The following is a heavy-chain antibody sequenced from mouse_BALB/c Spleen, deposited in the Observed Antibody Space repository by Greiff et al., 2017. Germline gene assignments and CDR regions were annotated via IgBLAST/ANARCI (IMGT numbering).Heavy chain of an antibody. Sequence: QVQLQQPGAELVKPGASVKLSCKASGYTFTSYWMHWVKQRPGQGLEWIGEINPSNGRTNYNEKFKSKATLTVDKSSSTAYMQLSSLTSEDSAVYYCARSGYYLYYYAMDYWGQGTSVTVSS. CDR3: ARSGYYLYYYAMDY. CDR2: INPSNGRT. J-gene: IGHJ4*01. CDR1: GYTFTSYW. D-gene: IGHD2-3*01. V-gene: IGHV1S81*02.